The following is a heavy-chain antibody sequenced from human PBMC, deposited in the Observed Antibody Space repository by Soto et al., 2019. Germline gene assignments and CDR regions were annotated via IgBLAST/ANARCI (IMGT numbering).Heavy chain of an antibody. J-gene: IGHJ4*02. CDR2: ISYDGNNK. CDR3: AKVGYYYDSSGYDARRSFDY. Sequence: GGSLRLSCAASGFTFSSYGMHWVRQAPGKGLEWVAIISYDGNNKYYADSVKGRFTISRDNSKNTLYLQMNSLRAEDTAVYYCAKVGYYYDSSGYDARRSFDYWGQGTLVTVSS. V-gene: IGHV3-30*18. D-gene: IGHD3-22*01. CDR1: GFTFSSYG.